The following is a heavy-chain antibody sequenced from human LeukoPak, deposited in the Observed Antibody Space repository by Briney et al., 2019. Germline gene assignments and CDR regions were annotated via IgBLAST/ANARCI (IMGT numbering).Heavy chain of an antibody. J-gene: IGHJ4*02. CDR3: ARGNTGYSSGWGHY. V-gene: IGHV3-64*01. Sequence: QPGGSLRLSCAASGFTFSSYAMHWVRQAPGKGLEYVSAISSNGGSTYYANSVKGRFTISRDNSKNTLYLQMGSLRAEDMAVYYCARGNTGYSSGWGHYWGQGTLVTVSS. CDR1: GFTFSSYA. CDR2: ISSNGGST. D-gene: IGHD6-19*01.